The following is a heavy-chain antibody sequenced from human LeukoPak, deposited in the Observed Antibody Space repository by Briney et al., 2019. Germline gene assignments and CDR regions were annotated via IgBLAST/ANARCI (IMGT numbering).Heavy chain of an antibody. CDR2: IKQDGSEK. Sequence: GGSLRLSCAASGFTFSSYSMNWVRQAPGKGLEWVANIKQDGSEKYYVDSVKGRFTISRDNAKNSLYLQMNSLRAEDTAVYYCARGQAAMAYWGQGTLVTVSS. J-gene: IGHJ4*02. CDR1: GFTFSSYS. CDR3: ARGQAAMAY. V-gene: IGHV3-7*01. D-gene: IGHD5-18*01.